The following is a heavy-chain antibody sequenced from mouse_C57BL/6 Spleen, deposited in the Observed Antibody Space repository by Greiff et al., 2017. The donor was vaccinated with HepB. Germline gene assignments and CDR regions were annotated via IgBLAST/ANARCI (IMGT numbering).Heavy chain of an antibody. J-gene: IGHJ1*03. CDR3: ARSLYGTDFDV. V-gene: IGHV1-19*01. Sequence: EVQLVESGPVLVKPGASVKMSCKASGYTFTDYYMNWVKQSHGKSLEWIGVINPYNGGTSYNQKFKGKATLTVDKSSSTAYMELNSLTSEDSAVYYCARSLYGTDFDVWGTGTTVTVSS. CDR2: INPYNGGT. D-gene: IGHD2-1*01. CDR1: GYTFTDYY.